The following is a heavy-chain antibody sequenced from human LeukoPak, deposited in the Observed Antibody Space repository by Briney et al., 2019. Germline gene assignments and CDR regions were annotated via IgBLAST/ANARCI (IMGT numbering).Heavy chain of an antibody. J-gene: IGHJ4*02. V-gene: IGHV1-2*02. Sequence: ASMKVSCKASGYSFTGYYMHWVRQAPGQGLEWMGWISPNSGGTNYAQKFQGRVTMTRDTSISIAYMELSRLASDDTAVYYCARARYSSGWYPFDYWGQGTLVTVSS. CDR1: GYSFTGYY. D-gene: IGHD6-19*01. CDR3: ARARYSSGWYPFDY. CDR2: ISPNSGGT.